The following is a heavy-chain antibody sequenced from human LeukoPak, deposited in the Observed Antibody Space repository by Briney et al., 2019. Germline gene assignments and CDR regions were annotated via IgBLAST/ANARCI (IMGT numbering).Heavy chain of an antibody. V-gene: IGHV3-30-3*01. Sequence: GGSLRLSCAASGFTFRNYVTHWVRQAPGKGLEWVAVTSSDLNVKLYADSVKGRFTISRDNSRSTLYLQMNSLRPEDTAIYYCAREGYYGSGSPPSLYIDYWGQGTLVTVSS. J-gene: IGHJ4*02. CDR2: TSSDLNVK. D-gene: IGHD3-10*01. CDR1: GFTFRNYV. CDR3: AREGYYGSGSPPSLYIDY.